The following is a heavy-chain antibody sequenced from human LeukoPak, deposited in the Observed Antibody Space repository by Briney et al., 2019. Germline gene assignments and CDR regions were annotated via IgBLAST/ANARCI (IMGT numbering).Heavy chain of an antibody. V-gene: IGHV3-23*01. J-gene: IGHJ4*02. CDR3: ASLRAAATGYYFDY. CDR2: ISGSGGST. Sequence: GGSLRLSCAASGFTFSSYAMSWVRQAPGKGLEWVSAISGSGGSTYYAGSVKGRFIISRDNSKNTVYLQMNSLRAEDTAIYYCASLRAAATGYYFDYWGQGTLVTVSS. D-gene: IGHD3-9*01. CDR1: GFTFSSYA.